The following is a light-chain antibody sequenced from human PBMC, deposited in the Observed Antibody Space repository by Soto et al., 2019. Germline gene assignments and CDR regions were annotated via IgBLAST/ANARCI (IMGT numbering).Light chain of an antibody. J-gene: IGLJ1*01. CDR3: SSYAGSNKRV. CDR1: GSDVGGYNY. Sequence: QSVLTQPPSASGSPGQSVTISCTGTGSDVGGYNYVSWYQQHPGKAPKLMIYEVSKRPSGVPDRFSGSKSGNTASLTVSGLQAEDEADYYCSSYAGSNKRVFGTGTKSPS. CDR2: EVS. V-gene: IGLV2-8*01.